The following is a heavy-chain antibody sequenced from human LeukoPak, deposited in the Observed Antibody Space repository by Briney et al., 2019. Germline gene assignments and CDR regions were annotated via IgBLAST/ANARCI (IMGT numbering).Heavy chain of an antibody. CDR2: ISGSGGST. CDR3: AKARGYGDYSFDY. V-gene: IGHV3-23*01. Sequence: PGGSLRLSCAASGSTFSSYAMSWVRQAPGKGLEWVSAISGSGGSTYYADSVKGRFTISRDNSKNTLYLQMNSLRAEDTAVYYCAKARGYGDYSFDYWGQGTLVTVSS. J-gene: IGHJ4*02. D-gene: IGHD4-17*01. CDR1: GSTFSSYA.